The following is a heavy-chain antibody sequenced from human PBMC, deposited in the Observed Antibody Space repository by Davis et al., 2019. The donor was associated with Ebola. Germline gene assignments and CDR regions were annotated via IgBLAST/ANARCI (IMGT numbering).Heavy chain of an antibody. D-gene: IGHD2-15*01. CDR3: ATVRSWCSGGSCYDWFDP. J-gene: IGHJ5*02. V-gene: IGHV4-61*01. CDR2: IYYSGST. Sequence: SETLSLTCTVSGGSVSSGSYYWSWIRQPPGKGLEWIGYIYYSGSTNYNPSLKSRVTISVDTSKNQFSLKLSSVTAADTAVYYCATVRSWCSGGSCYDWFDPWGQGTLVTVSS. CDR1: GGSVSSGSYY.